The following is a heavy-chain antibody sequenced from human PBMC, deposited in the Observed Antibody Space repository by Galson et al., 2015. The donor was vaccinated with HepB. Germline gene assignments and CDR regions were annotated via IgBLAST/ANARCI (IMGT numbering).Heavy chain of an antibody. J-gene: IGHJ4*02. CDR1: GFTFSSYW. D-gene: IGHD2-8*01. V-gene: IGHV3-74*01. Sequence: SLRLSCAASGFTFSSYWMHWVRQAPGKGLVWVSRINSDGSSTSYADSVKGRFTISRDNAKNTLYLQMNSLRAEDTAVYYCARDLHYCTNGVCFPYFDYWGQGTLVTVSS. CDR2: INSDGSST. CDR3: ARDLHYCTNGVCFPYFDY.